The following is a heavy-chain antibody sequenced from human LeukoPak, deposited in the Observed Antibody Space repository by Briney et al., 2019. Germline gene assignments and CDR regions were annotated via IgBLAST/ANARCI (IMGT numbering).Heavy chain of an antibody. D-gene: IGHD5-24*01. Sequence: SETLSLTCIVSGGSISSYYWSWIRQPPGKGLEWIGYIYYSVRTNYNPSLKSRVTISVDMPNNQFSLKMSSVTAADTAVYYCARTGDGYNYYNYYYMDVWGKGTTVTVTS. V-gene: IGHV4-59*01. CDR2: IYYSVRT. CDR3: ARTGDGYNYYNYYYMDV. J-gene: IGHJ6*03. CDR1: GGSISSYY.